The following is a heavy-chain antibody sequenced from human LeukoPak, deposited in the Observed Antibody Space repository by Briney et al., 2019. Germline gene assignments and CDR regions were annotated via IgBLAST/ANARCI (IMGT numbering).Heavy chain of an antibody. CDR2: MIPIFGTA. J-gene: IGHJ3*02. Sequence: SVKVSCKASGGTFSSYAISWVRQAPGQGLEWMGGMIPIFGTANYAQKFQGRVTITADESTSTAYMELSSLRSEDTAVYYCASAIAARQLHDAFDIWGQGTMVTVSS. CDR3: ASAIAARQLHDAFDI. CDR1: GGTFSSYA. V-gene: IGHV1-69*13. D-gene: IGHD6-6*01.